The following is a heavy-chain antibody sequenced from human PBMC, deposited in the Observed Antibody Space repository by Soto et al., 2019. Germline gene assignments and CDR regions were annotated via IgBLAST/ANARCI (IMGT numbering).Heavy chain of an antibody. CDR1: GFTFSSYS. CDR2: ISSSSSYI. Sequence: GGSLRLSCAASGFTFSSYSMNWVRQAPGKGLEWVSSISSSSSYIYYADSVKGRFTISRDNAKNSLYLQMNSLRAEDTAVYYCARDTIVVVPAAISGSYYGMDVWGQGTTVTVS. J-gene: IGHJ6*02. D-gene: IGHD2-2*02. V-gene: IGHV3-21*01. CDR3: ARDTIVVVPAAISGSYYGMDV.